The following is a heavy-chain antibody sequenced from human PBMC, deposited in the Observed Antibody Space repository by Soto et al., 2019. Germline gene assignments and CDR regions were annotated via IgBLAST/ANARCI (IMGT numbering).Heavy chain of an antibody. J-gene: IGHJ6*02. CDR2: ISSSGSTI. CDR1: GFTFNTYP. D-gene: IGHD6-13*01. V-gene: IGHV3-48*04. Sequence: GGSLRLSCATSGFTFNTYPMTWVRQAPGKGLEWVSYISSSGSTIYYADSVKGRFTISRDNAKNSLYLQMNSLRAEDTAVYYCARDKWGSSSWYEYAERAYYYYGMDVWGQGTTVTVSS. CDR3: ARDKWGSSSWYEYAERAYYYYGMDV.